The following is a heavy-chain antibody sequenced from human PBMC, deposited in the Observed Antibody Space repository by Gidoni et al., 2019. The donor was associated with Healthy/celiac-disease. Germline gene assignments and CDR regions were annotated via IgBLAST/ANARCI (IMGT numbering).Heavy chain of an antibody. Sequence: HVQLVQSGAEVRKPGSSVKVSCKASGGTFSSYAIRWVRQAPGQGLEWMGGIIPIVGTANYAQKFQGRVTITADESTSTAYMELSSLRSEDTAVYYCARSMTTVTTTDWFDPWGQGTLVTVSS. D-gene: IGHD4-17*01. CDR1: GGTFSSYA. V-gene: IGHV1-69*01. CDR2: IIPIVGTA. CDR3: ARSMTTVTTTDWFDP. J-gene: IGHJ5*02.